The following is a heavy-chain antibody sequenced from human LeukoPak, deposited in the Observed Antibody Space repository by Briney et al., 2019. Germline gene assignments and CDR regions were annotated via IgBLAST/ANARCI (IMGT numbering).Heavy chain of an antibody. V-gene: IGHV3-49*04. Sequence: GGSLRLSCTASGFTFGDYAMSWVRQAPGKGLEWVGFIRSKAYGGTTEYAASVKGRFTISRDDSKTIAYLQMNVLQTEDTAVYYCTREDGYNRRFDYWGQGTLVTVS. CDR2: IRSKAYGGTT. CDR1: GFTFGDYA. J-gene: IGHJ4*02. D-gene: IGHD5-24*01. CDR3: TREDGYNRRFDY.